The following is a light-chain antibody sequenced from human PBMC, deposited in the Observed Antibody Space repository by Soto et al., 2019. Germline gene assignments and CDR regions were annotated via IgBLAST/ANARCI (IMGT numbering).Light chain of an antibody. Sequence: QSVLTQAPSVSAAPGKNVTISCSGRSFNIGNNFVSWFQQLPGTAPKLLIYDKDKRPSVIPERFSGSKSGTSATLAITGLQTGDEADYYCGTWDSSLRAWVFGGGTKLTVL. J-gene: IGLJ3*02. CDR3: GTWDSSLRAWV. V-gene: IGLV1-51*01. CDR2: DKD. CDR1: SFNIGNNF.